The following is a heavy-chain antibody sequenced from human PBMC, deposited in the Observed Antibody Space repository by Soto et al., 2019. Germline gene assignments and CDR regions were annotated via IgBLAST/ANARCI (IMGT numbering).Heavy chain of an antibody. CDR1: GGTFSSYA. CDR2: IIPIFGTA. J-gene: IGHJ3*02. CDR3: ARVFSVGATSGAFDI. Sequence: AVKVSCKASGGTFSSYAISWVRQARGQGLEWMGGIIPIFGTANYAQKFQGRVTITADESTSTAYMELSSLRSEDTAVYYCARVFSVGATSGAFDIWGQGTMVTVSS. D-gene: IGHD1-26*01. V-gene: IGHV1-69*13.